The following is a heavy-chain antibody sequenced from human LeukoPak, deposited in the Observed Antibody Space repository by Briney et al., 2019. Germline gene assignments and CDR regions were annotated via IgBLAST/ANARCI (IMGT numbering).Heavy chain of an antibody. D-gene: IGHD4-11*01. CDR1: GYTFTSYD. J-gene: IGHJ6*03. CDR2: VNPNSGNT. Sequence: ASVKVSCKASGYTFTSYDINWVRQATGQGLEWMGWVNPNSGNTGYAQKFQGRVTMTRNTSISTAYMELSSLRSEDTAVYYCARDTVVAGIRDYYYYYMDVWGQGTTVTVSS. V-gene: IGHV1-8*01. CDR3: ARDTVVAGIRDYYYYYMDV.